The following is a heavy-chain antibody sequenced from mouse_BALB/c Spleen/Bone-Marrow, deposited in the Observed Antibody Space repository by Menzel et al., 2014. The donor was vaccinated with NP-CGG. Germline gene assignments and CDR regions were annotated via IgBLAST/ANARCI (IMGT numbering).Heavy chain of an antibody. CDR2: INPGSGGT. V-gene: IGHV1-54*01. CDR1: GYAFTNYL. CDR3: ARWDYAMDY. Sequence: QVHVKQSGAEQVRPGTSVKVSCKASGYAFTNYLIEWVKQRPGQGLEWIGVINPGSGGTNYNEKFKGKATLTADKSSSTAHMQLSSLTSDDSAVYFCARWDYAMDYWGQGTSVTVSS. J-gene: IGHJ4*01.